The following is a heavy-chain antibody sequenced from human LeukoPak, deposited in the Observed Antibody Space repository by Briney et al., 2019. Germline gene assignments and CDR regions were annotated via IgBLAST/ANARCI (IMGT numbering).Heavy chain of an antibody. D-gene: IGHD6-19*01. CDR1: GDSTSGYY. V-gene: IGHV4-4*07. J-gene: IGHJ5*02. CDR2: IYTSGSA. Sequence: SETLSLTCTVPGDSTSGYYWSWIREPAEKGLEWIGRIYTSGSANYNPSLKSRVTMSLDTSKKQFSLQMSSVTAADTAIYYCARERSSGLALWGQGALVTVSS. CDR3: ARERSSGLAL.